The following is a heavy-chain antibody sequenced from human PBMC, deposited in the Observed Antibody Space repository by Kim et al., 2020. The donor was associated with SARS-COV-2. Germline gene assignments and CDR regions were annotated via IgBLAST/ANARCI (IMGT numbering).Heavy chain of an antibody. V-gene: IGHV1-46*01. Sequence: YAESVQGRYTKTRDMSTSTVYMELGSLRSEDTAVYYCAREGSSKEFDYWGQGTLVTVSS. J-gene: IGHJ4*02. D-gene: IGHD6-13*01. CDR3: AREGSSKEFDY.